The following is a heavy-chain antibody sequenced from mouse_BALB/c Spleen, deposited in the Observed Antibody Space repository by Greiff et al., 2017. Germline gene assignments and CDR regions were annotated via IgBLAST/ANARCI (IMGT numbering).Heavy chain of an antibody. D-gene: IGHD1-2*01. CDR1: GFTFSSHA. V-gene: IGHV5-6-5*01. CDR2: ISSGGST. J-gene: IGHJ3*01. CDR3: ANYGWAY. Sequence: EVMLVESGGGLVKPGGSLKLSCAASGFTFSSHAMSWVRQTPEKRLEWVASISSGGSTYYPDSVKGRFTISRDNARNILYLQMSSLRSEDTAMYYCANYGWAYWGQGTLVTVSA.